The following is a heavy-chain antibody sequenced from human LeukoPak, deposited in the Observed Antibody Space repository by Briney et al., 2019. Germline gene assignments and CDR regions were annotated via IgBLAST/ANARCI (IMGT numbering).Heavy chain of an antibody. CDR1: GGSISSGGYS. J-gene: IGHJ4*02. CDR2: IYHSGST. Sequence: PSETLSLTCAVSGGSISSGGYSWSWIRQPPGKGLEWIGYIYHSGSTYYNPSLKSRVTISVDRSKNQFSLKLSSVTAADTAVYYCAGDLLAAAGSGLGYWGQGTLVTVSS. CDR3: AGDLLAAAGSGLGY. D-gene: IGHD6-13*01. V-gene: IGHV4-30-2*01.